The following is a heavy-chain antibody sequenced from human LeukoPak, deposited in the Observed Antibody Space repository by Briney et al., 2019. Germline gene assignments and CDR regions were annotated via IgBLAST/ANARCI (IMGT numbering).Heavy chain of an antibody. CDR2: ISAYNGNT. V-gene: IGHV1-18*01. D-gene: IGHD4-23*01. CDR1: GYTFTSYG. J-gene: IGHJ3*02. Sequence: ASVKVSCKASGYTFTSYGISWVRQAPGQGLEWMGWISAYNGNTNYAQKLQGRVTMTTDTSTSTAYMELRSLRPDDTAVYYCARSEEDYGGNPVFDIWGQGTMVTVSS. CDR3: ARSEEDYGGNPVFDI.